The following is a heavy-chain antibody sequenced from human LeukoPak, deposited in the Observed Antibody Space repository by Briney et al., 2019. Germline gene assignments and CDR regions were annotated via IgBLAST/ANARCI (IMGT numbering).Heavy chain of an antibody. CDR1: GFTFSSCA. CDR2: ISSNGGST. J-gene: IGHJ4*02. CDR3: VKDPMTTMTSHFDY. Sequence: GGSLRLSCSASGFTFSSCAMEWVRQVPGKGLEYVSGISSNGGSTYYADSVKGRFTISRDNSKNTLYLQMSSLRAEDTAVYYCVKDPMTTMTSHFDYWGQGTLVTVSS. V-gene: IGHV3-64D*06. D-gene: IGHD4-17*01.